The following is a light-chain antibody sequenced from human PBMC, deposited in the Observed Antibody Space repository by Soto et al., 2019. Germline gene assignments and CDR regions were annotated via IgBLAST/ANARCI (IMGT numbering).Light chain of an antibody. J-gene: IGLJ1*01. CDR2: DVS. CDR1: SSDVGGYNY. V-gene: IGLV2-14*01. Sequence: SALTQPASVSGSPGQSITISCTGTSSDVGGYNYVSWYQQHPGKAPKLMIYDVSNRPSGVSNRFSGSKSGNTASLTISGLQAEDEADYYCSSYTSSREDVFGTGTKLTVL. CDR3: SSYTSSREDV.